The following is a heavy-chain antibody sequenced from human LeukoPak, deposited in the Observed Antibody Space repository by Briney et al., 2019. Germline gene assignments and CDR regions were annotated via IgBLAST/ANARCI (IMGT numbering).Heavy chain of an antibody. CDR2: ISWNSGSI. Sequence: PGGSLRLSCAASGFTFDDYAMHWVRQAPGKGLEWVSGISWNSGSIGYADSVKGRFTISRDNAKNSLYLQMNSLRAEDTAVYYCASPKDYSSSWFSLRFWGQGTLVTVSS. J-gene: IGHJ4*02. CDR3: ASPKDYSSSWFSLRF. V-gene: IGHV3-9*01. D-gene: IGHD6-13*01. CDR1: GFTFDDYA.